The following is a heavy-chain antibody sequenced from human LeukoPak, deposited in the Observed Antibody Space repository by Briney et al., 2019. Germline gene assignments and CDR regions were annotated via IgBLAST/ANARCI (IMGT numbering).Heavy chain of an antibody. CDR2: IYYSGST. D-gene: IGHD2-15*01. Sequence: SETLSLTCTVSGGSISTYYWSWIRQPPGRGLEWIGYIYYSGSTNYNPSLKSRVTISVDTSKNQFSLKLSSVTAADTAVYYCARDRHCSGGSCYPYYFDYWGQGTLVTVSS. V-gene: IGHV4-59*01. J-gene: IGHJ4*02. CDR3: ARDRHCSGGSCYPYYFDY. CDR1: GGSISTYY.